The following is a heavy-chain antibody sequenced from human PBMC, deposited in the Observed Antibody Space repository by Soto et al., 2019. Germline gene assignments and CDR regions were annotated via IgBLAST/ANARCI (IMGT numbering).Heavy chain of an antibody. J-gene: IGHJ5*02. D-gene: IGHD1-26*01. CDR1: GFAFSSFG. V-gene: IGHV3-30*18. CDR3: AKDLGAIKS. CDR2: ISYDGSFS. Sequence: QVQLVESGGGVVQPGRSLRLSCAVSGFAFSSFGMHWVRQAPGKGLEWVAIISYDGSFSHFADSVKGRFTISRDNSKNRLYLQMNSLGPEDTAVYYCAKDLGAIKSWGQGTLVTVYS.